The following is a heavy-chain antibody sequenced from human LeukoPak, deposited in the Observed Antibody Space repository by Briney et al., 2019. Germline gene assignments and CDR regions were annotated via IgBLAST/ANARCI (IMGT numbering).Heavy chain of an antibody. CDR1: GGSISSYY. D-gene: IGHD4-11*01. J-gene: IGHJ4*02. Sequence: PSETLSLTCTVSGGSISSYYWSWIRQPPGKGLEWIGYIYYSGSTYYNPSLKSRVAISVDTSKNQFSLKLSSVTAADTAVYYCARESMTPDQQGGDYWGQGTLVTVSS. CDR3: ARESMTPDQQGGDY. CDR2: IYYSGST. V-gene: IGHV4-59*12.